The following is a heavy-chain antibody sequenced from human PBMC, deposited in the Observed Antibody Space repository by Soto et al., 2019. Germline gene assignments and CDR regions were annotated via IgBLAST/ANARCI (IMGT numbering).Heavy chain of an antibody. CDR3: ARGEQYSGRIFDY. CDR2: TYYRSKWYY. J-gene: IGHJ4*01. CDR1: GDGVSSNSAA. V-gene: IGHV6-1*01. D-gene: IGHD1-26*01. Sequence: SQTLSLTCAISGDGVSSNSAAWNWIRQSPSRGLEWLGRTYYRSKWYYEYAVSVRGRITINPDTSKNQYSLQLNSVTPEDTAVYFCARGEQYSGRIFDYWGQGTLVTVSS.